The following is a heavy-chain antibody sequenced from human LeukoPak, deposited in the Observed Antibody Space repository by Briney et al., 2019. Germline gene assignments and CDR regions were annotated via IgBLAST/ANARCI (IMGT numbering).Heavy chain of an antibody. V-gene: IGHV4-61*01. CDR1: GGSFSSGSYY. D-gene: IGHD3-10*01. J-gene: IGHJ4*02. CDR2: IYYSGST. Sequence: SETLSLTCSVSGGSFSSGSYYWRWLRQPPGKGLEWLGYIYYSGSTNYNPSFKSRVTISVDTSKNQFSLKLSSVTAADTAVYYCARESYYGSGSSDYWGQGTLVTVSS. CDR3: ARESYYGSGSSDY.